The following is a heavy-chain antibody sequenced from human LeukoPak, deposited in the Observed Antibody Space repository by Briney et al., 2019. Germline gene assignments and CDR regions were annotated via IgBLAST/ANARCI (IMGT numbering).Heavy chain of an antibody. Sequence: RASVKVSCKASGYTFTGYYMHWVRQAPGQGLEWMGWINPNSGGTNYAQKFQGRVTMTRDTSISTAYMELSRLRPDDTAVYYCARISRVGATGHYYYRDVWGKGTTVTVSS. D-gene: IGHD1-26*01. CDR1: GYTFTGYY. CDR2: INPNSGGT. J-gene: IGHJ6*03. V-gene: IGHV1-2*02. CDR3: ARISRVGATGHYYYRDV.